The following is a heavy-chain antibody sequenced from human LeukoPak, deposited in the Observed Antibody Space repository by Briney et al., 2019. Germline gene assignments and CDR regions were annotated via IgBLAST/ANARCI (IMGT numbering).Heavy chain of an antibody. CDR1: GFTFSSYG. J-gene: IGHJ4*02. D-gene: IGHD2-21*02. Sequence: QAGGSLRLSCAASGFTFSSYGMHWVRQAPGKGLEWVAVISYDGSNKYYADSVKGRFTISRDNSKNTLYLQMNSLRTEDTALYYCANTVGVTAFLAYWGQGTLVTVSS. V-gene: IGHV3-30*18. CDR3: ANTVGVTAFLAY. CDR2: ISYDGSNK.